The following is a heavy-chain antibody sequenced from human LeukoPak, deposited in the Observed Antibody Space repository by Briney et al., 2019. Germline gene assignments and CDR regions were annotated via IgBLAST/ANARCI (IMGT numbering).Heavy chain of an antibody. CDR1: GGSISSGDYY. CDR2: IYYSGST. J-gene: IGHJ6*02. V-gene: IGHV4-30-4*01. Sequence: PSQTLSLTCTVSGGSISSGDYYWSWIRQPPGEGLEWIGYIYYSGSTYYNPSLKSRVTISVDTSKNQFSLKLSSVTAADTAVYYCARDVDIDDGMDVWGQGTTVTVSS. CDR3: ARDVDIDDGMDV. D-gene: IGHD2-2*03.